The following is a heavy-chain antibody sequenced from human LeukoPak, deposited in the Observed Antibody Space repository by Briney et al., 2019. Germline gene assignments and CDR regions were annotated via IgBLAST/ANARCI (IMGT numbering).Heavy chain of an antibody. CDR3: ARGLGYSGVY. CDR2: INSDGSST. J-gene: IGHJ4*02. D-gene: IGHD1-26*01. Sequence: GGSLSLSCAASGFTFSSYWMHGRRQPPGKGLVWVSRINSDGSSTSYAASVKGRFTISRDNAKNTLYLQMNSLRAEDTAVYYCARGLGYSGVYWGQGTLVTVSS. CDR1: GFTFSSYW. V-gene: IGHV3-74*01.